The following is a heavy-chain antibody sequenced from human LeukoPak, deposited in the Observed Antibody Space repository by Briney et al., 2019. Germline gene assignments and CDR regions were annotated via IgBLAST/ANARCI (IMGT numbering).Heavy chain of an antibody. D-gene: IGHD2-15*01. Sequence: PSETLSLTCTVSGGSISNYYWSWIRQPAGKGLEWIGRIYTSGSTNYNPSLKSRGTMSVATSKNQFSLQLSSVTAADTAVYYCAREGSGHGIYCSGGSCYTPNDAFDIWGQGTMVTVSS. V-gene: IGHV4-4*07. CDR1: GGSISNYY. CDR3: AREGSGHGIYCSGGSCYTPNDAFDI. CDR2: IYTSGST. J-gene: IGHJ3*02.